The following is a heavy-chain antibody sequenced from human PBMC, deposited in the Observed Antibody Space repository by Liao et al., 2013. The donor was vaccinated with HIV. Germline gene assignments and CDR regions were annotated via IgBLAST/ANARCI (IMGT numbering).Heavy chain of an antibody. J-gene: IGHJ4*02. Sequence: QVQLQESGPGLVRPSETLSLTCAIYGGSFGDYHWAWIRQPPGKGLECIGYIYHSGSTYYNPSLKSPVTISIDTSNSQFSLSLRSVTAADTAVYFCARGLFSFDYWGQGILVTVSS. CDR1: GGSFGDYH. CDR2: IYHSGST. V-gene: IGHV4-34*10. CDR3: ARGLFSFDY. D-gene: IGHD2/OR15-2a*01.